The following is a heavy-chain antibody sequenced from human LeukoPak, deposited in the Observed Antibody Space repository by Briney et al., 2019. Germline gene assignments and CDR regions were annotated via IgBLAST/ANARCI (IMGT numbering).Heavy chain of an antibody. CDR3: ARDGYDFWSGYYTGDPQFDY. D-gene: IGHD3-3*01. CDR1: GYNYTGYY. J-gene: IGHJ4*02. CDR2: INTNSGGT. Sequence: ASLKVSCTASGYNYTGYYMHWVRQAPGQGLEWMGWINTNSGGTNYAQKFQGRVTMTRDTSISTPYMELSRLRSDDPAVYYCARDGYDFWSGYYTGDPQFDYWGQGTLVTVSS. V-gene: IGHV1-2*02.